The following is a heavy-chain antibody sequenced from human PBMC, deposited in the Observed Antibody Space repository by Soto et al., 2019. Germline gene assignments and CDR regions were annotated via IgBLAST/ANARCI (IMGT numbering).Heavy chain of an antibody. CDR3: ARGLVSEQLVQSY. J-gene: IGHJ4*02. CDR1: GYTFTGYY. V-gene: IGHV1-2*02. D-gene: IGHD6-6*01. Sequence: ASVKVSCKASGYTFTGYYMHWVRQAPGQGLEWMGWINPNSGGTNYAQKFQGGVTMTRDTSISTAYMELSRLRSDDTAVYYCARGLVSEQLVQSYWGQGTLVTVSS. CDR2: INPNSGGT.